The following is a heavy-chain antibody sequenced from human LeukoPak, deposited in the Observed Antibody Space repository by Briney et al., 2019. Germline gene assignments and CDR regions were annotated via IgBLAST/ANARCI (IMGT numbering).Heavy chain of an antibody. Sequence: PSETLSLTCTVSGGSISSSSYSWGWIRQPPGKGLEWIGSIYYSGSTYYNPSLKSRVTISVDTSKNQFSLKLSSVTAADTAVYYCARHNSLLWFGELLSTDNWFDPWGQGTLVTVSS. D-gene: IGHD3-10*01. V-gene: IGHV4-39*01. CDR1: GGSISSSSYS. J-gene: IGHJ5*02. CDR3: ARHNSLLWFGELLSTDNWFDP. CDR2: IYYSGST.